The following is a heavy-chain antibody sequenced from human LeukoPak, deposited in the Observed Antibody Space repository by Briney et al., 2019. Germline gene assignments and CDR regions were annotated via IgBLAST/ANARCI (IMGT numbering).Heavy chain of an antibody. D-gene: IGHD3-3*01. Sequence: ASVKVSCKASGGTFSSYAISWVRQAPGQGLEWMGGIIPIFGTANYAQKFQGRVTITADESTSTAYMELSSLRSEDTAVYYCAREKLGGRITIFGVVISPFDYWGQGTLVTVCS. CDR3: AREKLGGRITIFGVVISPFDY. CDR1: GGTFSSYA. J-gene: IGHJ4*02. V-gene: IGHV1-69*13. CDR2: IIPIFGTA.